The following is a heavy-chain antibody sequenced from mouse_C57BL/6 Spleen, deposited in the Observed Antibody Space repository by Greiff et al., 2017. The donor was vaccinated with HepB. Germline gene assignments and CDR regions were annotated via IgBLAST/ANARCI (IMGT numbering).Heavy chain of an antibody. J-gene: IGHJ4*01. CDR2: ISYDGSN. Sequence: EVKLQESGPGLVKPSQSLSLTCSVTGYSITSGYYWNWIRQFPGNKLEWMGYISYDGSNNYNPSLKNRISITRDTSKNQFFLKLNSVTTEDTATYYCARPGYAMDYWGQGTSVTVSS. V-gene: IGHV3-6*01. CDR1: GYSITSGYY. CDR3: ARPGYAMDY.